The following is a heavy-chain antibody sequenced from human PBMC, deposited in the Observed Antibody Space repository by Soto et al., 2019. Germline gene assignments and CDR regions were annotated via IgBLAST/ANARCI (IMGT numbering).Heavy chain of an antibody. Sequence: QVQLVESGGGVVQSGRSLRLSCAASGFTFSSYAMHWVRQAPGKGLEWVAVISYDGSNKYYADSVEGRFTISRDNSKNTLYLQMNSLRAEDTAVYYCARDKDSSGWLDYWGQGTLVTVSS. D-gene: IGHD6-19*01. V-gene: IGHV3-30-3*01. CDR1: GFTFSSYA. CDR2: ISYDGSNK. J-gene: IGHJ4*02. CDR3: ARDKDSSGWLDY.